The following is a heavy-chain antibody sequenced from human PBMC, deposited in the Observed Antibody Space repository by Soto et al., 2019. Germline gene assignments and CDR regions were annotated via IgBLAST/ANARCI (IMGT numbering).Heavy chain of an antibody. V-gene: IGHV3-48*01. CDR2: ISSSSSTI. CDR3: ASGGLGIYDFWSGYPIDYYYMDV. Sequence: GGSLRLSCAASGFTFSSYSMNWVRQAPGKGLEWVSYISSSSSTIYYADSVKGRFTISRDNAKNSLYLQMNSLRAEDTAVYYCASGGLGIYDFWSGYPIDYYYMDVWGKGTTVTVSS. J-gene: IGHJ6*03. CDR1: GFTFSSYS. D-gene: IGHD3-3*01.